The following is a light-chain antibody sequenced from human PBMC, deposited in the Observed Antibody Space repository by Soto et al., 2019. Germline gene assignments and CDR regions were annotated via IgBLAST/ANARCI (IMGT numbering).Light chain of an antibody. V-gene: IGLV2-14*01. CDR1: SSDVGNYKY. CDR3: FSYTSSGTYV. Sequence: QSALTQPASVSGSPGQSITISCTGTSSDVGNYKYVSWYQQHPGKAPKLMIYEVSNRPSGVSNRFSGSKSGNTASLTISGLQAEDETDYYCFSYTSSGTYVYGSRPKVTVL. J-gene: IGLJ1*01. CDR2: EVS.